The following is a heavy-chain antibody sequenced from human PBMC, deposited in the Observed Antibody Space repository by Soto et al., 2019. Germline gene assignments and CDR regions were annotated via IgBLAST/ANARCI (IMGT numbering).Heavy chain of an antibody. V-gene: IGHV4-59*01. CDR1: GGSISSYY. J-gene: IGHJ4*02. D-gene: IGHD4-17*01. Sequence: SETLSLTCTGSGGSISSYYWSWIRQPPGKGLEWIGYIYYSGSTNYNPSLKSRVTISVDTSKNQFSLKLSTVTAADTAVYYCARRYGPSFDYWGQGTLVTVSS. CDR2: IYYSGST. CDR3: ARRYGPSFDY.